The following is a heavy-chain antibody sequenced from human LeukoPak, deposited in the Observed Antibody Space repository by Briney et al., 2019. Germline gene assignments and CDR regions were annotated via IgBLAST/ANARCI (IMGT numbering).Heavy chain of an antibody. V-gene: IGHV4-39*07. J-gene: IGHJ4*02. Sequence: SETLSFTCTVSGGSISSDDQYWGWIRQPPGKGLEWIASIYYRGNTYYNSSLKSRVTISEDTSKNQFSLKLTSVTAADTAVYYCARFIRTREFDYWGQGTLVTVSS. CDR2: IYYRGNT. CDR3: ARFIRTREFDY. CDR1: GGSISSDDQY. D-gene: IGHD3-10*01.